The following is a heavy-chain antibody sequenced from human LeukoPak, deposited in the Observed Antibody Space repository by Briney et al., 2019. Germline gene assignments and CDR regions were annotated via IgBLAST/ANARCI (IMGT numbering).Heavy chain of an antibody. V-gene: IGHV3-9*01. CDR2: ISWNSGSI. J-gene: IGHJ4*02. D-gene: IGHD1-26*01. Sequence: PGRSLRLSCAASGSTFDDYAMHWVRQAPGKGLEWVSGISWNSGSIGYADSVKGRFTISRDNSKNTLYLQMNSLRAEDTAVYYCAKDSSTVGAIPDYWGQGTLVTVSS. CDR1: GSTFDDYA. CDR3: AKDSSTVGAIPDY.